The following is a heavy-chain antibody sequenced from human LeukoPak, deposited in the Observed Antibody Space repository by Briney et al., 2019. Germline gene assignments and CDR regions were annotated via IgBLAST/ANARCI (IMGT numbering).Heavy chain of an antibody. CDR2: IIPIFGTA. Sequence: ASVKVSCKASGGTFSSYAIGWVRQAPGQGLEWMGGIIPIFGTANYAQKFQGRVTITTDESTSTAYMELSSLRSEDTAVYYCARDSTVVPAAEYSSSSYYYYMDVWGKGTTVTVSS. CDR3: ARDSTVVPAAEYSSSSYYYYMDV. CDR1: GGTFSSYA. D-gene: IGHD2-2*01. V-gene: IGHV1-69*05. J-gene: IGHJ6*03.